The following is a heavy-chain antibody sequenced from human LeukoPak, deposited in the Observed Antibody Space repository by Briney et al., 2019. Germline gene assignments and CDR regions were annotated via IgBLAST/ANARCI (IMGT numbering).Heavy chain of an antibody. J-gene: IGHJ4*02. V-gene: IGHV1-18*01. Sequence: ASVKVSCKASGYTFTSYGISWVRQAPGQGLEWMGWISAYNGSTNYAQKLQGRVTMTTDTSTSTAYMELRSLRSDDTAVYYCARAYYDSSGPLYYFDYWGQGTLVTVSS. D-gene: IGHD3-22*01. CDR2: ISAYNGST. CDR1: GYTFTSYG. CDR3: ARAYYDSSGPLYYFDY.